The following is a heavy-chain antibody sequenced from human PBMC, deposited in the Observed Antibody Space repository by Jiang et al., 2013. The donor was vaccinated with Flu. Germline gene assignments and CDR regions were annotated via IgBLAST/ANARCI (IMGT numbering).Heavy chain of an antibody. D-gene: IGHD1-14*01. J-gene: IGHJ2*01. CDR3: ARHLGPEVWYFDL. V-gene: IGHV4-39*01. Sequence: LLKPSETLSLTCTVSGGSISSSGYCWGWIRQPPGKGLEWIGSIYYSGSTYHNSTPKSRVAISVDTSKNQFSLKLSSVTAADTAVYYCARHLGPEVWYFDLWGRGTPVTVSS. CDR2: IYYSGST. CDR1: GGSISSSGYC.